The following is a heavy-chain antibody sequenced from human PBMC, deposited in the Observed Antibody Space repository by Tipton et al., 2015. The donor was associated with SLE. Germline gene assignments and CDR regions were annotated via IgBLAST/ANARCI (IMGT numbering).Heavy chain of an antibody. D-gene: IGHD6-19*01. Sequence: SLRLSCAASGFTFSSYGMHWVRQAPGKGLEWVAFIRYDGSNKYYADSVKGRFTISRDNSKNTLYLQMNSLRAEDTAVYYCANTYGQWLVPGDAFDIWGQGTMVTVSS. CDR2: IRYDGSNK. CDR3: ANTYGQWLVPGDAFDI. V-gene: IGHV3-30*02. J-gene: IGHJ3*02. CDR1: GFTFSSYG.